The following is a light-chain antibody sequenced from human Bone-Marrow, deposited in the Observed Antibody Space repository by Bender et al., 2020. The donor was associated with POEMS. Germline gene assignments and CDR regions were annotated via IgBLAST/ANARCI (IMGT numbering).Light chain of an antibody. V-gene: IGLV6-57*03. CDR2: DDN. Sequence: NFMLTQPHSVSGSPGKTVTLSCTRSSGSIASSYVQWYQQRPGSASTTVISDDNQRPSGVPGRFSGSIDTSSNSASLTISGLKTDDEADYYCQSYDSSTWVFGGGTKLTVL. CDR1: SGSIASSY. CDR3: QSYDSSTWV. J-gene: IGLJ3*02.